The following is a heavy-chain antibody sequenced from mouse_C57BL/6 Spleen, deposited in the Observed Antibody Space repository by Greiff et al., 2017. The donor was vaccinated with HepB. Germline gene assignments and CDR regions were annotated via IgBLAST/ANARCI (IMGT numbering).Heavy chain of an antibody. CDR2: IYPGSGNT. V-gene: IGHV1-66*01. CDR3: ARGDWDPRDY. D-gene: IGHD4-1*01. CDR1: GYSFTSYY. J-gene: IGHJ2*01. Sequence: VQLQESGPELVKPGASVKISCKASGYSFTSYYIHWVKQRPGQGLEWIGWIYPGSGNTKYNEKFKGKATLTADTSSSTAYMQLSSLTSEDSAVYYCARGDWDPRDYWGQGTTLTVSS.